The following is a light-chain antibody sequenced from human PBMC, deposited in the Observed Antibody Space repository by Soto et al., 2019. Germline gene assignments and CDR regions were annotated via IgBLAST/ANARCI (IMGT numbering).Light chain of an antibody. CDR1: SGDVGSYNL. Sequence: QSALTQPASVSGSPGQSITISLTGTSGDVGSYNLVSWYQHHPGKGPRVMIYEVSNRPSGVSNRFSGSKSGNTASLTISGLQAEDEADYYCSSYTSSSTRVVFGGGTKLTVL. CDR3: SSYTSSSTRVV. CDR2: EVS. J-gene: IGLJ2*01. V-gene: IGLV2-14*02.